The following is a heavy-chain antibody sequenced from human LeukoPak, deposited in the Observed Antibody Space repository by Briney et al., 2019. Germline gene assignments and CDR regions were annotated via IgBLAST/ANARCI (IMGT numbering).Heavy chain of an antibody. CDR3: ARLHFAAAEEFDP. Sequence: ETLSLTCTVSGGSISGYYWSWIRQPPGKRLEWVGYIHYTGYTNYNPSLRSRVTMSVDTSKNQFSLTLRSVTAADTAVYYCARLHFAAAEEFDPWGQGTLVTVSS. D-gene: IGHD6-13*01. CDR1: GGSISGYY. J-gene: IGHJ5*02. CDR2: IHYTGYT. V-gene: IGHV4-59*08.